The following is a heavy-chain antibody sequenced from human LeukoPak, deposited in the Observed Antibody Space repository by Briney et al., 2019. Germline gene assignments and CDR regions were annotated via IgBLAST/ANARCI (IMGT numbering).Heavy chain of an antibody. Sequence: TGGSLRLSSAASGFSFSSCGMSWVRQAPGKGLEWVSGISGSGDSTDYADSVKGRFTISRDNSKNTLYLQINSLRAEDTAVYYCARPPSDNLLTGSLYYFDNWGQGTLVTVSS. D-gene: IGHD3-9*01. CDR3: ARPPSDNLLTGSLYYFDN. J-gene: IGHJ4*02. CDR2: ISGSGDST. CDR1: GFSFSSCG. V-gene: IGHV3-23*01.